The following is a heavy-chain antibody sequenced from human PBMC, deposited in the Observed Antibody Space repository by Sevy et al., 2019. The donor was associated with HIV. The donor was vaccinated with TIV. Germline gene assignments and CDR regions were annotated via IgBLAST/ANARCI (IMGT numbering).Heavy chain of an antibody. CDR1: GFSFNNAW. Sequence: GGSLRLSCAASGFSFNNAWMSWVRQAPGKGLEWVGHIKTKTDGGTADYAEPVQDRFIISRDDSENIVFLQMNGLESEDTAVYYCTTDYGYYNSSGFNPDYFDYWGQGTLVTVSS. V-gene: IGHV3-15*01. CDR3: TTDYGYYNSSGFNPDYFDY. D-gene: IGHD3-22*01. CDR2: IKTKTDGGTA. J-gene: IGHJ4*02.